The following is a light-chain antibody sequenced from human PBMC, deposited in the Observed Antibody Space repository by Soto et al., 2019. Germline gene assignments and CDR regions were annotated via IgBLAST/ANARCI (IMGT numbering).Light chain of an antibody. J-gene: IGKJ4*01. CDR1: QSFNRG. CDR2: DAS. CDR3: QHYNHCSAFT. Sequence: DIRMTQSPSILSPSAGDRATLSCRASQSFNRGLAWYQQKPGQAPKLLIYDASTMAGGVPARFTGSGSGTEFTLTISSLQSDDYAAYYCQHYNHCSAFTFGGGTKLEIK. V-gene: IGKV1-5*01.